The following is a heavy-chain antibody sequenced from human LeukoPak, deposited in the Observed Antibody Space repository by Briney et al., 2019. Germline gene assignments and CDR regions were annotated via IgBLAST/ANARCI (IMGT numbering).Heavy chain of an antibody. Sequence: GGSLRLSCAASGFTFSSYWMHWVRQAPGKGLVWVSRINSDGSSTSYADSVKGRFTISRDNSKNTLYLQMNSLRAEDTAVYYCAKEGSVTVDWFDPWGQGTLVTVSS. J-gene: IGHJ5*02. CDR2: INSDGSST. D-gene: IGHD2-21*02. CDR3: AKEGSVTVDWFDP. CDR1: GFTFSSYW. V-gene: IGHV3-74*01.